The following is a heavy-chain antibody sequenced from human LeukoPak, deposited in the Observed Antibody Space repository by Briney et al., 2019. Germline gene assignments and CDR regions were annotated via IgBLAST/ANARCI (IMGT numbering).Heavy chain of an antibody. Sequence: PSETLSLTCTVSSVSISTSRYYWGWVRQPPGKGLEWIGNIYYSGSTNYNPSLKSRVTISVDTSKNQFSLKLSSVTAADTAVYYCARGWRRRGAYIADQQPWGQGTLVTVSS. CDR3: ARGWRRRGAYIADQQP. J-gene: IGHJ4*02. D-gene: IGHD6-13*01. CDR1: SVSISTSRYY. V-gene: IGHV4-39*07. CDR2: IYYSGST.